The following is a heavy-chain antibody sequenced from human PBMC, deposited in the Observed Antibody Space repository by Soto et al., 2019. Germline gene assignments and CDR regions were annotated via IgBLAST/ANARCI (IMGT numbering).Heavy chain of an antibody. J-gene: IGHJ4*02. CDR1: GYTLTELS. Sequence: APVKVCCKVSGYTLTELSMHWVRQAPGKGLEWMGGFDPEDGETIYAQKFQGRVTMTEDTSTDTAYMELSSLRSEDTAVYYCATNRPDPYCSGGSCYSSGFDYWGQGTLVTVSS. CDR3: ATNRPDPYCSGGSCYSSGFDY. D-gene: IGHD2-15*01. V-gene: IGHV1-24*01. CDR2: FDPEDGET.